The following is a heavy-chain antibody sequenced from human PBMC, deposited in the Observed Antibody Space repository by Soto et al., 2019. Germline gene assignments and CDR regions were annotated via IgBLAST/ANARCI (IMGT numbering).Heavy chain of an antibody. Sequence: QVQLQESGPGLVKPSQTLSLTCSVSSGSMNSGGYYWSWIRQHPGKGLEGIGYIYNNGDTYYNPSLKSRVSISLDTSKNQFSLNVTSVTAADTAVYYCARRGGSSSGYYYYAMDVWGQGTTVTVSS. J-gene: IGHJ6*02. V-gene: IGHV4-31*03. CDR2: IYNNGDT. CDR1: SGSMNSGGYY. CDR3: ARRGGSSSGYYYYAMDV. D-gene: IGHD6-6*01.